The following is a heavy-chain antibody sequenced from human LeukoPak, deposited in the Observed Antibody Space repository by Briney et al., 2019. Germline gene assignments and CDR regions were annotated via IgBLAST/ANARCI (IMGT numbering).Heavy chain of an antibody. CDR2: IYWDDDK. Sequence: SGPTLVKATQTLTLTCSFSGFSLSTSGVGVGWIRQSPVKALEWLALIYWDDDKRYSSSLKSRLAIMKDTSNNQVVLIMTNMDPVDTATYFCAHRRSGYNWNHGDFDYWGQGTLVTVSS. CDR3: AHRRSGYNWNHGDFDY. J-gene: IGHJ4*02. CDR1: GFSLSTSGVG. V-gene: IGHV2-5*02. D-gene: IGHD1-14*01.